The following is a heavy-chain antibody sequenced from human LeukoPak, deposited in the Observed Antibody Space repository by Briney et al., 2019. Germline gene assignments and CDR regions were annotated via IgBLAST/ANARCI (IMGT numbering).Heavy chain of an antibody. D-gene: IGHD3-10*01. V-gene: IGHV4-59*01. J-gene: IGHJ5*02. CDR2: IYYTGSA. CDR1: GGSIDGYY. Sequence: SETLSLTCTVSGGSIDGYYWSWIRQSPGKGLEWIGYIYYTGSAFYNPSLKSRVIISLDTSKNQLSLNLRSVTAADTAVYYCASYMVRGANNWFDPWGQGTLVTVSS. CDR3: ASYMVRGANNWFDP.